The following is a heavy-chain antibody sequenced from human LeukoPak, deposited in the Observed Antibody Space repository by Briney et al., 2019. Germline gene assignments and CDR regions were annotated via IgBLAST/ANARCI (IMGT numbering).Heavy chain of an antibody. J-gene: IGHJ6*03. CDR3: AREGGSSSSWYYYYYMDV. D-gene: IGHD6-13*01. CDR1: GGSISSGSYY. CDR2: IYTSGST. V-gene: IGHV4-61*02. Sequence: SETLSLTCTVSGGSISSGSYYWGWIRQPAGKGLEWIGRIYTSGSTNYNPSLKSRVTISVDTSKNQFSLKLSSVTAADTAVYYCAREGGSSSSWYYYYYMDVWGKGTTVTVSS.